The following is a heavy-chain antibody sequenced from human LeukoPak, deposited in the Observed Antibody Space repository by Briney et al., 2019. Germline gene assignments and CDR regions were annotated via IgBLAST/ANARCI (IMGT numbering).Heavy chain of an antibody. D-gene: IGHD6-13*01. Sequence: PSETLSLTCTVSGGSISSGGYYWSWIRQHPGKGLEWIGYIYYGGSTYYNPSLKSRVTISVDTSKNQFSLKLSSVTAADTAVYYCARDRAAAARAMYAFDIWGQGTMVTVSS. V-gene: IGHV4-31*03. CDR1: GGSISSGGYY. CDR3: ARDRAAAARAMYAFDI. J-gene: IGHJ3*02. CDR2: IYYGGST.